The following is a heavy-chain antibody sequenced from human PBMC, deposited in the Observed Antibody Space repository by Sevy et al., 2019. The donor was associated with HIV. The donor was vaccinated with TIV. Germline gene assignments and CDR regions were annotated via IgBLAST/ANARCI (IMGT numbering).Heavy chain of an antibody. CDR2: IKSKTDGGTT. Sequence: GESLKISCAASGFTFSKVWMSWVRQAPGKGLEWVGHIKSKTDGGTTDHAAPVRGRFTISRDDSKNTLSLQMNSLKTEDTAVYYCTTGGSLFQHWGQGTLVTVSS. V-gene: IGHV3-15*01. J-gene: IGHJ1*01. D-gene: IGHD3-16*01. CDR3: TTGGSLFQH. CDR1: GFTFSKVW.